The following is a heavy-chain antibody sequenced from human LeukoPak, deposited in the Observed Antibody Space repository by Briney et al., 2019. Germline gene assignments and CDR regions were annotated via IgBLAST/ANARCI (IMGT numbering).Heavy chain of an antibody. CDR3: ARATYYDFWSGYYSGYNWFDP. Sequence: SETLSLTCTASGGSISSYYWSWIRQPPGKGLEWIGYIYYSGSTNYNPSLKSRVTISVDTSKNQFSLKLSSVTAADTAVYYCARATYYDFWSGYYSGYNWFDPWGQGTLVTVSS. CDR1: GGSISSYY. CDR2: IYYSGST. V-gene: IGHV4-59*01. J-gene: IGHJ5*02. D-gene: IGHD3-3*01.